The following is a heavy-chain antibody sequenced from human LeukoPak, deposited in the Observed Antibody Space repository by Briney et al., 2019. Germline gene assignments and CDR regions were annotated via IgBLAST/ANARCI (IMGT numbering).Heavy chain of an antibody. D-gene: IGHD5-12*01. CDR2: IYTSGST. CDR1: GGSISSYY. Sequence: SETLSLTCTVSGGSISSYYWSWIRQPAGKGLEWIGHIYTSGSTNYNPSLISRVTMSVDTSKNQFSLKLSSMTAADTAIYYCAREGGIYSNYFDYRGQGILVTVSS. V-gene: IGHV4-4*07. J-gene: IGHJ4*02. CDR3: AREGGIYSNYFDY.